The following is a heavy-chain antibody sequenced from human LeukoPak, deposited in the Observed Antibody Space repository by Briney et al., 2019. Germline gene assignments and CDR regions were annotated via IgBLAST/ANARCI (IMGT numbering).Heavy chain of an antibody. Sequence: ASVKVSCKASGFTSTNFAVQWVRQARGQRLEWIGWIIVGSGATKCAQDFQERVTITRDLSTSTLYMELRSLTSEDTAVYYCAADLSNPRMGASYLDSWGQGTLVTVSS. CDR1: GFTSTNFA. CDR3: AADLSNPRMGASYLDS. CDR2: IIVGSGAT. D-gene: IGHD3-16*01. V-gene: IGHV1-58*01. J-gene: IGHJ4*02.